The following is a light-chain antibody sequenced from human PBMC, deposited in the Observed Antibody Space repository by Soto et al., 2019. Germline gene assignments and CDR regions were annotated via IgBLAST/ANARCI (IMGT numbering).Light chain of an antibody. CDR1: SSDVGFYNY. CDR2: EVS. J-gene: IGLJ1*01. CDR3: SSYTNSSTV. V-gene: IGLV2-14*01. Sequence: QSALTQPASVSGSPGQSITIYCTGASSDVGFYNYVSWYQQHPGKAPKLMIYEVSDRPSGVSNRFSGSKSVNTASLTISGLQAEDDADYYCSSYTNSSTVFGTGTKLTVL.